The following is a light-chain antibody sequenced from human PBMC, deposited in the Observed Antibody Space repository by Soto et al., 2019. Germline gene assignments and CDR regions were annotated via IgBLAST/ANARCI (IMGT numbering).Light chain of an antibody. CDR1: SSDVGGYNY. V-gene: IGLV2-14*01. CDR2: EVR. Sequence: QSALTQPASVSGSPGQSITISCTGTSSDVGGYNYVSWYQQHPGKAPKLMIYEVRNRPSGISNRFSASKSGNTASLTISGLQAEDEADYYCTSYTSNTTWVFGGGTKVTVL. J-gene: IGLJ3*02. CDR3: TSYTSNTTWV.